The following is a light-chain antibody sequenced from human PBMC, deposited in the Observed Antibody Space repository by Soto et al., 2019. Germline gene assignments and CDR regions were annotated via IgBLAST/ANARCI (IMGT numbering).Light chain of an antibody. J-gene: IGKJ4*01. V-gene: IGKV1-27*01. Sequence: DIQMTQSPSSLSASVGDRVTITCRASQGISTYLAWYQQKPGKVPKLLIYAASTLQSGVPSRFSGSGSGTDFTLTIRSLQPEDVAAYYCQKYNSAPLPFAGGTKVEI. CDR2: AAS. CDR3: QKYNSAPLP. CDR1: QGISTY.